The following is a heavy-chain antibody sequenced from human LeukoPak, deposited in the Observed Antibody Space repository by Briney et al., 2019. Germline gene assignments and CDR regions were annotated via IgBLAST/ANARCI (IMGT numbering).Heavy chain of an antibody. V-gene: IGHV3-23*01. CDR1: GFTFSSYA. Sequence: GSLRLSCAASGFTFSSYAMSWVRQAPGKGLEWVSAISGSGGSTYYADSVKGRFTISRDNSKNTLYLQMNSLRAEDTAVYYCAKSNLPWHDYGDLDAFDIWGQGTMVTVSS. D-gene: IGHD4-17*01. J-gene: IGHJ3*02. CDR2: ISGSGGST. CDR3: AKSNLPWHDYGDLDAFDI.